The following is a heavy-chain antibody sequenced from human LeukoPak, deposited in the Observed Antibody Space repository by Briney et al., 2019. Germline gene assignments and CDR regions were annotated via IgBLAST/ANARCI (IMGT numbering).Heavy chain of an antibody. Sequence: GGSLRLSCAVSGFTFRNYGMSWVRQAPGKGLEWVSAISGSGDSTYYTDSVKGRFTISRDNDKNTLYLQMSSLRDEDTAIYYCAKGHGDWYSYYFDYWGQGTLVTVSS. CDR3: AKGHGDWYSYYFDY. J-gene: IGHJ4*02. CDR1: GFTFRNYG. CDR2: ISGSGDST. D-gene: IGHD2-21*02. V-gene: IGHV3-23*01.